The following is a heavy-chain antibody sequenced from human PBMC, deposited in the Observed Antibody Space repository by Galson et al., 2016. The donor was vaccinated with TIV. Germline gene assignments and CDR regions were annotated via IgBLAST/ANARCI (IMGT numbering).Heavy chain of an antibody. CDR1: GVSLRTNGMR. D-gene: IGHD3-16*01. V-gene: IGHV2-70*04. CDR2: IDWDDDK. J-gene: IGHJ3*02. Sequence: PALVKPPQTLTLTCTVSGVSLRTNGMRVTWIRQPPGKALEWLARIDWDDDKFYSIFLRTRLTISKDTSKNQVVLTMTNMDPEDTATYYCVRTWGIYEYVSRDAVFDIWGQGTMVTVSS. CDR3: VRTWGIYEYVSRDAVFDI.